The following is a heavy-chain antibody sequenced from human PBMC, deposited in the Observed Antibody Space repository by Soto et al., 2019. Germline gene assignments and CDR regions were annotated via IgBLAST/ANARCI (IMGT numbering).Heavy chain of an antibody. CDR1: GFTFSSYS. V-gene: IGHV3-48*02. D-gene: IGHD2-15*01. Sequence: EVQLVESGGGLVQPGGSLRLSCAASGFTFSSYSMNWVRQAPGKGLEWVSYISSSSSTIYYADSVKGRFTISRDNAKNSLYLQMNSLRDEDTAVYYCAGEVVGRIRSPEVSYYYYGMDVWGQGTTVTVSS. CDR2: ISSSSSTI. J-gene: IGHJ6*02. CDR3: AGEVVGRIRSPEVSYYYYGMDV.